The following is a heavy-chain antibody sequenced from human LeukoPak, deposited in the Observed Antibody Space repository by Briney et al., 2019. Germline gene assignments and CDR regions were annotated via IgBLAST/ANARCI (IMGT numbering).Heavy chain of an antibody. CDR2: IYYSGST. V-gene: IGHV4-39*01. J-gene: IGHJ5*02. Sequence: SETLSLTCTVSGGSISSSSYYWGWIRQPPGKGLEWIGSIYYSGSTYYNPSLKSRVTISVDTSKNQFSLKLSSVTAADTAVYYCARHLEPAASGFDPWGQGTLVTVSS. D-gene: IGHD2-2*01. CDR1: GGSISSSSYY. CDR3: ARHLEPAASGFDP.